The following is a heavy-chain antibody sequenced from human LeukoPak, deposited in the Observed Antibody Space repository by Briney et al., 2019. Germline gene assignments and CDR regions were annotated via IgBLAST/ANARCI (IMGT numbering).Heavy chain of an antibody. J-gene: IGHJ4*02. CDR2: INTNTGNP. CDR1: GYTFTSYA. D-gene: IGHD2-2*01. V-gene: IGHV7-4-1*02. CDR3: ARGYCSSTSCYQKN. Sequence: ASVKVSCKASGYTFTSYAMNWVRQAPGQGLEWMGWINTNTGNPTYAQGFTGRFVFSLDTSVSTAYLQISSLKAEDTAVYYCARGYCSSTSCYQKNWGQGTLVTVSS.